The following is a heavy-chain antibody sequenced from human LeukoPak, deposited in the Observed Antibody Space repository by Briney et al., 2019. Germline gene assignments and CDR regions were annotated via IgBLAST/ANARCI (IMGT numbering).Heavy chain of an antibody. Sequence: ASVKVSCKASGYTFTSYGISWVRQAPGQGLEWRGWISAYNGNTNYAQKLQGRVTMTTDTSTSTAYMELRSLRSDDTAVYYCARDSGSDYYDSSGYYGYWGQGTLVTVSS. CDR1: GYTFTSYG. CDR3: ARDSGSDYYDSSGYYGY. D-gene: IGHD3-22*01. CDR2: ISAYNGNT. J-gene: IGHJ4*02. V-gene: IGHV1-18*01.